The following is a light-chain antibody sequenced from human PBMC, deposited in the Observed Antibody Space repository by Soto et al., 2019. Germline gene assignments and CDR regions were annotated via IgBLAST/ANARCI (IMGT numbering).Light chain of an antibody. CDR3: QQRSNWRT. CDR2: DAS. CDR1: QSVSSY. J-gene: IGKJ4*01. Sequence: EIVLTPSPATLSLTPRERATLSCRASQSVSSYLAWYQQKPGQAPRLLIYDASNRATGIPARFSGSGSGTDFTLTISSLEPEDFAVYYCQQRSNWRTFGGGTKVDIK. V-gene: IGKV3-11*01.